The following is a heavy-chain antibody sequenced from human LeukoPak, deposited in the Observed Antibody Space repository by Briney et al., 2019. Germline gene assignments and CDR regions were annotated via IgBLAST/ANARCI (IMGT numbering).Heavy chain of an antibody. Sequence: GGSLRLSCAASGFTFSSYWMHWVRQAPGKGLVWVSRINSDGSSTSYADSVKGRFTISRDNAKNTLYLQMNSLRVEDTAVYYCARGGFSHGFDLWGQGTRVTVSS. CDR1: GFTFSSYW. CDR2: INSDGSST. CDR3: ARGGFSHGFDL. V-gene: IGHV3-74*01. D-gene: IGHD2/OR15-2a*01. J-gene: IGHJ4*02.